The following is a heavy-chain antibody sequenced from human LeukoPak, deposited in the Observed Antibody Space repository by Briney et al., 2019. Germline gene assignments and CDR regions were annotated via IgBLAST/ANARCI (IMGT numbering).Heavy chain of an antibody. CDR1: GFTFSSYS. CDR2: INHSGST. V-gene: IGHV4-34*08. CDR3: ARMRGKN. J-gene: IGHJ4*02. Sequence: GSLRLSCAASGFTFSSYSMNWVRQPPGKGLEWIGEINHSGSTNYNPSLKSRVTISVDTSKNQFSLRLSSVTAADTAVYYCARMRGKNWGQGTLVTVSS. D-gene: IGHD3-10*01.